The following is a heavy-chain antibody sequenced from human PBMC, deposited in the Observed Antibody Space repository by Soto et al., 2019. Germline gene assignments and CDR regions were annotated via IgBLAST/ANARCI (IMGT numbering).Heavy chain of an antibody. D-gene: IGHD2-15*01. Sequence: GPSVKVSCKASGYTFTSYDINWLRQATGQGLGWMGWMNPNSGNTGYAQKFQGRVTMTRNTSISTAYMELSSLRSEDTAVYYCARAVVVVARHYYYYYGMDVWGQGTTVTVSS. J-gene: IGHJ6*02. CDR2: MNPNSGNT. V-gene: IGHV1-8*01. CDR1: GYTFTSYD. CDR3: ARAVVVVARHYYYYYGMDV.